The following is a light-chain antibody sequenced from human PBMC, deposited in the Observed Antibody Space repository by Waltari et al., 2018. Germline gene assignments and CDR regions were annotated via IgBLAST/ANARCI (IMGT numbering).Light chain of an antibody. CDR1: QSISRN. CDR2: GAS. CDR3: QESDSTLTWT. J-gene: IGKJ1*01. V-gene: IGKV1-39*01. Sequence: DIQMTQSPSSLSASVGDRVTITCRASQSISRNLNWYQQKPGKAPRFLISGASSLQSGVPSRFSGSGSGTDFTLTITSLQAEDFATYYCQESDSTLTWTFGPGTKVEI.